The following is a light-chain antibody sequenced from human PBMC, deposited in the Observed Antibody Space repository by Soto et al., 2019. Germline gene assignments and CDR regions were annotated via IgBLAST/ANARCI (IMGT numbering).Light chain of an antibody. J-gene: IGLJ7*01. Sequence: QAVVTQEHSLTVSPGGTVTLTCASSTGAVTSGHYPYWFQQKPGQAPRTLSYDTSNKKSWTPARFSGSLLGGKATLTLSGAQPEDEADYYCLISYTGTRAVFGGGTQLTVL. V-gene: IGLV7-46*01. CDR2: DTS. CDR1: TGAVTSGHY. CDR3: LISYTGTRAV.